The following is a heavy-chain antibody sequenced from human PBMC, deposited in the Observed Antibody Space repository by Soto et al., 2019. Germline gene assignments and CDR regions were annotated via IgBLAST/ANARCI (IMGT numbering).Heavy chain of an antibody. D-gene: IGHD6-6*01. V-gene: IGHV1-46*01. CDR1: GYTFTSYY. CDR2: INPSGGST. CDR3: ARVIGSASFFDPGCLPYYGMDV. J-gene: IGHJ6*02. Sequence: ASVKVSCKASGYTFTSYYMHWVRQAPGQGLEWMGIINPSGGSTSYAQKFQGRVTMTRDTSTSTAYMELSSLRSEDTAVYYCARVIGSASFFDPGCLPYYGMDVWGQGTTVTVSS.